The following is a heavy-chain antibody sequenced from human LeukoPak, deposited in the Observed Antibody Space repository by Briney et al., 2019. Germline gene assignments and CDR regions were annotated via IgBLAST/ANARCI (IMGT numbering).Heavy chain of an antibody. J-gene: IGHJ6*02. V-gene: IGHV4-34*01. Sequence: SETLSLTCAVYGGSFSGFYWTWIRQPPGKGLEWIGEINHSGSTNYNPSLKSRVTISVATSKNQFSLKLSSVTAADTAVYYCARGPRAMVRGVIGYYGMDVWGQGTTVTVSS. D-gene: IGHD3-10*01. CDR1: GGSFSGFY. CDR2: INHSGST. CDR3: ARGPRAMVRGVIGYYGMDV.